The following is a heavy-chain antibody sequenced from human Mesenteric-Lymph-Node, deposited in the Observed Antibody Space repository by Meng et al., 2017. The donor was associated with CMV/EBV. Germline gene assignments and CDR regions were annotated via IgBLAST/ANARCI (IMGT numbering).Heavy chain of an antibody. CDR3: ARHQRWLKSEGGFNY. Sequence: QGQLTQGGAGLLKPSATLSLTCAVYGGSFSGYYWSWIRQPPGKGLEWIGEINHSGSTNYNPSLKSRVTISVDTSKNQFSLKLSSVTAADTAVYYCARHQRWLKSEGGFNYWGQGTLVTVSS. V-gene: IGHV4-34*01. CDR1: GGSFSGYY. J-gene: IGHJ4*02. CDR2: INHSGST. D-gene: IGHD4-23*01.